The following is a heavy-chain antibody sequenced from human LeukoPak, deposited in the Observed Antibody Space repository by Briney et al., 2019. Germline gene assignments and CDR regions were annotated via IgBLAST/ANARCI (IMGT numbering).Heavy chain of an antibody. J-gene: IGHJ6*02. Sequence: SVKVSCKTSRGTFSSSSITWVRQAPRQGLEWMGRSIPALNITTYAQKFQGSVTITADTSTSTVYMELSSLASEETAVYYCARDQGLTAPPPYGLDVWGQGTTVIVSS. CDR1: RGTFSSSS. D-gene: IGHD5-18*01. V-gene: IGHV1-69*04. CDR2: SIPALNIT. CDR3: ARDQGLTAPPPYGLDV.